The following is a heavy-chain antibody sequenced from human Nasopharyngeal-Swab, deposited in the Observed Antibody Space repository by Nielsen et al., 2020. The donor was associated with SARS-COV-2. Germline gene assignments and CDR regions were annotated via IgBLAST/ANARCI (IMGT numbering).Heavy chain of an antibody. V-gene: IGHV3-73*01. D-gene: IGHD6-19*01. CDR3: ARGGSSGWYTDY. CDR2: IRSKANSYAT. Sequence: GGSLRLSCAASGFTFSGSTMHWVRQASGKGLEWVGRIRSKANSYATAYAASVKGRFTISRDNAKNSLYLQMNSLRAEDTAVYYCARGGSSGWYTDYWGQGTLVTVSS. J-gene: IGHJ4*02. CDR1: GFTFSGST.